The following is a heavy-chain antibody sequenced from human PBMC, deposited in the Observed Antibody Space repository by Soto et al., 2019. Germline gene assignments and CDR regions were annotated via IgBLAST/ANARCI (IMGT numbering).Heavy chain of an antibody. Sequence: SLRLSCAASGFTFSDYYMSWIRQAPGKGLEWVSYISSSSSYTNYADSVKGRFTISRDNAKNSLYLQMNSLRAEDTAVYYCARKGDSSSRHIHLDYWGQGTWVTVSS. V-gene: IGHV3-11*06. CDR1: GFTFSDYY. J-gene: IGHJ4*02. CDR3: ARKGDSSSRHIHLDY. CDR2: ISSSSSYT. D-gene: IGHD6-13*01.